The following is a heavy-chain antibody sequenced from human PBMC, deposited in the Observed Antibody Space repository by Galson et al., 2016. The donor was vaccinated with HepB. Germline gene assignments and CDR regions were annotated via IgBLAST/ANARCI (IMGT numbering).Heavy chain of an antibody. V-gene: IGHV1-69*01. D-gene: IGHD3-22*01. Sequence: VRQAPGQGLEWMGGIIPVFGTTSNAQKFQGRVTITADESTSTAYMELNSLRSEDTAVYYCAKDRYYYDSGGYFYGGGNAFDIWGQGTMVTVSS. CDR2: IIPVFGTT. J-gene: IGHJ3*02. CDR3: AKDRYYYDSGGYFYGGGNAFDI.